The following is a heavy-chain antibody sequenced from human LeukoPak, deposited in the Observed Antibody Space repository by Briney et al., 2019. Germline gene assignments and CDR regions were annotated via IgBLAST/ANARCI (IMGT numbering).Heavy chain of an antibody. D-gene: IGHD2-2*01. V-gene: IGHV3-15*01. CDR3: TTDPALGWYFDL. CDR1: GFTFSNAW. J-gene: IGHJ2*01. CDR2: IKTKSDGGTT. Sequence: SGGSLRLSCAASGFTFSNAWMSWVSQAPGKGLEWIGRIKTKSDGGTTDDAAPVKGRITISRDDSKNTLYLQMNSLKTEDTAVYYCTTDPALGWYFDLWGRGTLVTVSS.